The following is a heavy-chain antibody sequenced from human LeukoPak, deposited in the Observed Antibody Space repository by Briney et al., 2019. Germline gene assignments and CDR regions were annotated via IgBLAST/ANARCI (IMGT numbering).Heavy chain of an antibody. CDR3: SRSLDY. Sequence: GGSLRLSCVASGFPFSGYWMDWVRQAPGKGMEWVANTNQDGTNQYYAASVKGRFSISRDNVKNSLYLQMNSLRAEDTAVYYCSRSLDYLGQGALVTVSS. CDR2: TNQDGTNQ. J-gene: IGHJ4*02. CDR1: GFPFSGYW. V-gene: IGHV3-7*01.